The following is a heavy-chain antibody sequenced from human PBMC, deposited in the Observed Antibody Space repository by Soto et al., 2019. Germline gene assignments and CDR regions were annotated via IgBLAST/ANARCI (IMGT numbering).Heavy chain of an antibody. Sequence: GGSLRLSCAASGFNFNFYWMHWVRQASGKGLVWVSRINGDGSTADYADSVKGRFTISRDNAKNTLFLQMDSLRVEDTAVYYCVRDSPTNLEDADTVASWFDPWGQGT. CDR2: INGDGSTA. V-gene: IGHV3-74*01. J-gene: IGHJ5*02. CDR1: GFNFNFYW. CDR3: VRDSPTNLEDADTVASWFDP. D-gene: IGHD5-12*01.